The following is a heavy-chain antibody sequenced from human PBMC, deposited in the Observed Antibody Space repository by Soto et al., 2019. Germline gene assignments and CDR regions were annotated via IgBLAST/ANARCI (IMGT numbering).Heavy chain of an antibody. Sequence: SETLSLTCTVSGGSISSYYWSWIRQPPGKGLEWIGYIYYSGSTNYNPSLKSRVTISVDTSKNQFSLKLSSVTAADTAVYYCVRRVPARAHNCIHLWGKGTTVTVSS. CDR3: VRRVPARAHNCIHL. J-gene: IGHJ5*02. D-gene: IGHD2-2*01. V-gene: IGHV4-59*01. CDR2: IYYSGST. CDR1: GGSISSYY.